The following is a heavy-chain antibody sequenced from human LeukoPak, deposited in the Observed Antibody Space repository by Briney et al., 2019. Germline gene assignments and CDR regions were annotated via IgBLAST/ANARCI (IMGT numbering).Heavy chain of an antibody. D-gene: IGHD6-19*01. CDR2: ISYDGPNK. CDR1: GFSFNSYA. Sequence: GGPLRLSCTASGFSFNSYAMHWVRQAPGKGLEWLAVISYDGPNKNYADYVKGRFTISRDNSKNTLYLQMNSLRAEDTAVYYCARSGQWLVGGTDYWGQGTLVTVSS. CDR3: ARSGQWLVGGTDY. V-gene: IGHV3-30*14. J-gene: IGHJ4*02.